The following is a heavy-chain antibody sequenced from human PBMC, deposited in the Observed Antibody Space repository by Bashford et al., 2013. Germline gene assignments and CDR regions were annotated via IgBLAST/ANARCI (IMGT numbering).Heavy chain of an antibody. D-gene: IGHD2-21*01. V-gene: IGHV3-33*01. J-gene: IGHJ4*02. CDR3: ATDLIHSIPFEY. CDR2: IWHDGSNK. Sequence: VRQAPGKGLEWVAAIWHDGSNKFYADSVKGRFTISRDDSKNTLYMQMNSLRVEDTAVYYCATDLIHSIPFEYWGQGTLVTVSS.